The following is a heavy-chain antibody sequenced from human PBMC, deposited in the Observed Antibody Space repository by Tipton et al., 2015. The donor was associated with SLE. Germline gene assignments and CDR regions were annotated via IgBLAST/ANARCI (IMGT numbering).Heavy chain of an antibody. CDR2: IYRSGST. D-gene: IGHD1-1*01. CDR1: GYSISSGYY. V-gene: IGHV4-38-2*02. CDR3: ARDSWNDLTYYYYYGFDV. J-gene: IGHJ6*02. Sequence: TLSLTCAVSGYSISSGYYWGWIRQPPRKGLEWIGSIYRSGSTYNNPSLRSRVTISVDTSKNQFSLKLSSVTAADTAVYYCARDSWNDLTYYYYYGFDVWGQGTTVTVSS.